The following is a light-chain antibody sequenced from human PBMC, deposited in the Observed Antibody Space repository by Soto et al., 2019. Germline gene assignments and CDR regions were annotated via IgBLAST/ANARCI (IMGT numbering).Light chain of an antibody. CDR2: DAY. CDR3: QQRHMWPIT. CDR1: QSFRGL. Sequence: EVVLKKSPVTLSLSPGERATLSCRASQSFRGLLAWYQQKPGQAPRLLIYDAYNRATGIPPRFSGSGSGTDFTLTISSLEPEESAVYYCQQRHMWPITFGQGTRLEIK. J-gene: IGKJ5*01. V-gene: IGKV3-11*01.